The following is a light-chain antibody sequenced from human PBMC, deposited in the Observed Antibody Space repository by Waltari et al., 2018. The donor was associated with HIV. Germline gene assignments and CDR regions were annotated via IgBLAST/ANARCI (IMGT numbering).Light chain of an antibody. CDR3: ATWDTDLIGVV. Sequence: QSVLTQPPAVSAAPGPRVNFSCSGSSSNIQNNYVSWYQHIPGTAPKLLIFENNERPSGIPDRFSGSKSGTSATLAVTGLQIGDEADYYCATWDTDLIGVVFGGGTKLTVL. CDR2: ENN. V-gene: IGLV1-51*02. J-gene: IGLJ2*01. CDR1: SSNIQNNY.